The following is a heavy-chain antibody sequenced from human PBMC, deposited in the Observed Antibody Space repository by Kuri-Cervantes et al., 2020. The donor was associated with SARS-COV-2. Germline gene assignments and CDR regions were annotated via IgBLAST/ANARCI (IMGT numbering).Heavy chain of an antibody. Sequence: SVKVSCKASGFTFSGYAISWVRHAPGQGLEWMGGIIPIFGTANYAQKFQGRVTITADESTSTAYMELSSLRSEDTAVYYCSRGGNWFDPWGQGTLVTVSS. CDR3: SRGGNWFDP. J-gene: IGHJ5*02. CDR2: IIPIFGTA. V-gene: IGHV1-69*13. CDR1: GFTFSGYA.